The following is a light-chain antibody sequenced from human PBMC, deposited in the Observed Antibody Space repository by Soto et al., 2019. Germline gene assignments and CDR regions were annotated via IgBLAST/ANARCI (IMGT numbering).Light chain of an antibody. J-gene: IGKJ5*01. CDR1: QSVTKS. V-gene: IGKV3-15*01. CDR3: QQYKSWPPIT. Sequence: EIVLTQSPGTLSLSPGERATLSCRASQSVTKSLAWYQQKPGQAPSLLIYGASTRATGVPDRFSGTGSGTEFTLTISSLKSEDYAVYYCQQYKSWPPITFGQGTRLEIK. CDR2: GAS.